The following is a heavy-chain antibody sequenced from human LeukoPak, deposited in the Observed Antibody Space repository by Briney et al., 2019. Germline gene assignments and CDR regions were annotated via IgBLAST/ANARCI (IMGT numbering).Heavy chain of an antibody. CDR3: ARDFTTENTGNSFDY. Sequence: GGSLRLSCAASGFTFSSYAMHWVRQAPGKGLEWVAVISYDGSNKYYAASVKGRFTISSDNSKNTLYLQMNSLRAEDTAVYYCARDFTTENTGNSFDYWGQGTLVTVSS. J-gene: IGHJ4*02. CDR1: GFTFSSYA. D-gene: IGHD2-8*02. CDR2: ISYDGSNK. V-gene: IGHV3-30-3*01.